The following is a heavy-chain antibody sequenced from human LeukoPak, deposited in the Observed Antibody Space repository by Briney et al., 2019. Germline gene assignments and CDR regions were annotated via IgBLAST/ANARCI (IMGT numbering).Heavy chain of an antibody. CDR3: ARQLGYCSGDSCHSLDY. J-gene: IGHJ4*02. D-gene: IGHD2-15*01. CDR1: GYTFTSYD. V-gene: IGHV1-8*01. CDR2: MNPNSGNT. Sequence: ASVKVSCKASGYTFTSYDINWVRQATGQGLEWMGWMNPNSGNTGYAQKFQGRVTMTRNTSISTAYMELSSLRSEDTAVYYCARQLGYCSGDSCHSLDYWGQGTLVTVSS.